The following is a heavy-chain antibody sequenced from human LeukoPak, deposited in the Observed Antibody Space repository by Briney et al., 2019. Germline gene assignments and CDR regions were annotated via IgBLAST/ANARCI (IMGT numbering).Heavy chain of an antibody. D-gene: IGHD6-19*01. CDR2: ITASGRTP. CDR1: GFTFSSYS. V-gene: IGHV3-23*01. CDR3: ARVIRSSGWYVDF. J-gene: IGHJ4*02. Sequence: GGSLRLSCAASGFTFSSYSMNWVRQAPGKGLEWVSGITASGRTPFYADSVKGRFTISRDNSKNTLYLQMNSLKAEDTGVYYCARVIRSSGWYVDFWGQGILVTVSS.